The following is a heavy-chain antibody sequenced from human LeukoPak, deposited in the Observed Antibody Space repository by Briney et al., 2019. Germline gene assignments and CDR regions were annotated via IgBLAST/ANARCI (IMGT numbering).Heavy chain of an antibody. V-gene: IGHV4-59*01. Sequence: PSETLSLNCTVSGGSISSYYWSLIRQPPGKGLEWIGYIYYSGSTNYNPSLKSRVTISVDTSKNQFSLKLSSVTAADTAVYYCARVTKTYYYYMDVWGKGTTVTVSS. CDR3: ARVTKTYYYYMDV. CDR1: GGSISSYY. J-gene: IGHJ6*03. D-gene: IGHD2-2*01. CDR2: IYYSGST.